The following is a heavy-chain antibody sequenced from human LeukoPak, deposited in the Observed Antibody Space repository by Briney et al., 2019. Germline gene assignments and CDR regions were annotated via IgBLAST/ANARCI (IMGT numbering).Heavy chain of an antibody. CDR3: ARDQGTSVTAMVGGHFDY. Sequence: GRSLRLSCAASGFTFRGNGMHWVRQAPGKGLEWVAIIWYDGSNRYYADSVKGRFTISRDNSKNTLFLQMNSLTAEDTAVYYCARDQGTSVTAMVGGHFDYWGPGTLVTVFS. CDR1: GFTFRGNG. D-gene: IGHD4-17*01. V-gene: IGHV3-33*01. J-gene: IGHJ4*02. CDR2: IWYDGSNR.